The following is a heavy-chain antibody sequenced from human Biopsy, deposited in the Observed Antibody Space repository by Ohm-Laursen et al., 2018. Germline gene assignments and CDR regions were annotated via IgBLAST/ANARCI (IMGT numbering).Heavy chain of an antibody. CDR2: IYDRGST. CDR3: ARGMRSSGWPYFDS. CDR1: GDSVSSGSFY. Sequence: TLSLTCTVSGDSVSSGSFYWTWIRQPPGQGLEDIGYIYDRGSTANYNPSLESRVTMSVDKPKNQFPLKLSSVTAADTAIYYCARGMRSSGWPYFDSWGQGTLVTVSS. D-gene: IGHD6-19*01. J-gene: IGHJ4*02. V-gene: IGHV4-61*01.